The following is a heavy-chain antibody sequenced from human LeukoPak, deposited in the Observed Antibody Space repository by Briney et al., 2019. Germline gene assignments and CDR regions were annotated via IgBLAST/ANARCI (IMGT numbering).Heavy chain of an antibody. CDR1: GYTLTGYY. J-gene: IGHJ5*02. CDR3: ARDPRVRGVANWFDP. D-gene: IGHD3-10*01. Sequence: GASVKVSCKASGYTLTGYYMHWVRQAPGQGLEWMGCINPNSGGTNYAQKFQGRVTMTRDASISTAYMELSRLRSDDTAVYYCARDPRVRGVANWFDPWGQGTLVTVSS. V-gene: IGHV1-2*02. CDR2: INPNSGGT.